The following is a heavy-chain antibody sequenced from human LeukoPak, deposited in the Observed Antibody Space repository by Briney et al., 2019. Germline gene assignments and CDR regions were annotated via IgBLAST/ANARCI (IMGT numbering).Heavy chain of an antibody. D-gene: IGHD5/OR15-5a*01. CDR2: ISTSGSS. CDR1: GGSISPYY. CDR3: ARDRVSWHYFDY. J-gene: IGHJ4*02. Sequence: SETLSLTCTVSGGSISPYYWSFIRQPAGKGLEWIGRISTSGSSKYNPSLESRVTMSVDTSKNQFSLKVTSVTAADAAMYYCARDRVSWHYFDYWGQGTLLTVSS. V-gene: IGHV4-4*07.